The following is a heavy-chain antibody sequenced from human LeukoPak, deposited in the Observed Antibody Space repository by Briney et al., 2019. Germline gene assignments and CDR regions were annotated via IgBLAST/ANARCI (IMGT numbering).Heavy chain of an antibody. CDR1: GFTFSSYT. Sequence: GGSLRLSCSASGFTFSSYTIHWVRQAPGKGLEFVSAITNNGGNTYYADSEKGRFTTSRDNSKNTVYLQMSSLRAEDTAVYYCVIVRGYFDSSGSDYWGQGTLVTVSS. CDR3: VIVRGYFDSSGSDY. D-gene: IGHD3-9*01. V-gene: IGHV3-64D*06. J-gene: IGHJ4*02. CDR2: ITNNGGNT.